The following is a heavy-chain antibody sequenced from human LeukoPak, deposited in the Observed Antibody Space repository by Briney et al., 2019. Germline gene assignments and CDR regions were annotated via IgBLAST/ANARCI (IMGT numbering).Heavy chain of an antibody. CDR1: GFTFSSYW. CDR2: IKQDGSEK. Sequence: GGSLRLSCAASGFTFSSYWMSWVRQAPGKGLEWVANIKQDGSEKYYVDSVKGRFTISRDNAKNSLYLQMNSLRAEDTAVYYCARAGPGISRYFDLWGRGTLVTVSS. CDR3: ARAGPGISRYFDL. V-gene: IGHV3-7*01. D-gene: IGHD2-15*01. J-gene: IGHJ2*01.